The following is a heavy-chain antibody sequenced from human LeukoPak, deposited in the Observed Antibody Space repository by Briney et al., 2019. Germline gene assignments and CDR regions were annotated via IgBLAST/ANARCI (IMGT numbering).Heavy chain of an antibody. D-gene: IGHD2-2*01. CDR2: IYYSGST. CDR1: GGSISSYY. CDR3: ASQGYIVVVPAAPNGDAFDI. Sequence: PSETLSLTCTVSGGSISSYYWSWIRQPPGKGLEWIGYIYYSGSTNYNPSLKSRVTISVDMSKNQFSLKLSSVTAADTAVYYCASQGYIVVVPAAPNGDAFDIWGQGTMVTVSS. V-gene: IGHV4-59*12. J-gene: IGHJ3*02.